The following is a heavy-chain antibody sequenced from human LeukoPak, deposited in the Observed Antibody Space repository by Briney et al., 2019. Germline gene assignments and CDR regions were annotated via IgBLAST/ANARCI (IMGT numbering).Heavy chain of an antibody. V-gene: IGHV3-23*01. CDR1: GFTFSSYA. Sequence: GGSLRLSCAASGFTFSSYAMSWVRQAPGKGLEWVSAISGSGGSTYYADSVKGRFTISRDNSKNTLYLQLNSLRAEDTAVYYCAKGYCSSTSCSYYFDYWGQGTLVTVSS. CDR2: ISGSGGST. CDR3: AKGYCSSTSCSYYFDY. D-gene: IGHD2-2*01. J-gene: IGHJ4*02.